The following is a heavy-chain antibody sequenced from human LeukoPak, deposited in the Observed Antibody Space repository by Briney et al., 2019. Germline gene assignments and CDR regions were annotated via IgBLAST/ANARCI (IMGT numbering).Heavy chain of an antibody. Sequence: ASVKVSCKASGYTFNTYGMNWVRQAPGQGLEWMGWINTKTGKPTYAQDFTGRFVFSLDTSVSTAYLQISSLKAEDTAVYYCARYGKYGSGSYGDYWGQGTLVTVSP. V-gene: IGHV7-4-1*02. D-gene: IGHD3-10*01. J-gene: IGHJ4*02. CDR3: ARYGKYGSGSYGDY. CDR2: INTKTGKP. CDR1: GYTFNTYG.